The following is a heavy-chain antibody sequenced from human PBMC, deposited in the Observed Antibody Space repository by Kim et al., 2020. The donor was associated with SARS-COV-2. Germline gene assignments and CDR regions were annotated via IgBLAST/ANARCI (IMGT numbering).Heavy chain of an antibody. J-gene: IGHJ4*01. D-gene: IGHD3-16*01. CDR1: GFTFSSYP. CDR3: ARDYGVDH. CDR2: ISGSGEST. V-gene: IGHV3-23*01. Sequence: GGSLRLSCAASGFTFSSYPMSWVRLAPGKGLEWVSAISGSGESTYYADSVKGRFTISRDNSKNTVSLQISSLRAEDTAVYYCARDYGVDHWGHGTLVTVSS.